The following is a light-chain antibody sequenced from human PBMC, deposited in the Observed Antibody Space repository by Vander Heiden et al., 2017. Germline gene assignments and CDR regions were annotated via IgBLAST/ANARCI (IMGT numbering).Light chain of an antibody. CDR3: QQRSNWPPYT. CDR2: DAS. CDR1: QSVSSY. V-gene: IGKV3-11*01. J-gene: IGKJ2*01. Sequence: EYVLTQSPATLSLSPGEGATLSCRASQSVSSYLAWYQQKPGQAPRLLIYDASNRATGIPARFSGSGSGTDFTLTISSLEPEDFAVYYCQQRSNWPPYTFGQGTKLEIK.